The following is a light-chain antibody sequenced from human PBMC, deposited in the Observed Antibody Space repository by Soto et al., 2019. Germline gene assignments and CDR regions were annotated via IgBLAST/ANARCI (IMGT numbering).Light chain of an antibody. Sequence: QSGLTEPPCVSWSPGQSITISCIGTSSDIGAYDLVSWYQQHPGRAPKLIIYEVSHRFSGLSYRFSGSKSGNTASLTISGLQAEDEGDYYCTSFAPGRIYVFGSGTKVTVL. J-gene: IGLJ1*01. CDR3: TSFAPGRIYV. CDR2: EVS. V-gene: IGLV2-14*03. CDR1: SSDIGAYDL.